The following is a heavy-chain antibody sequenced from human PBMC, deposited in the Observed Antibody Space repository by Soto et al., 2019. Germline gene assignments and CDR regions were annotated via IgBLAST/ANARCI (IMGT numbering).Heavy chain of an antibody. CDR3: SLGYCGGGSCPVDY. Sequence: QVQLVQSGAEVKKPGASVKVSCKTSGYTFTDYGITWVRQAPGQGLEWMGWISTYNGNTNIAQKYQGRVTMTTDTSTSTAYMALRGLRSDYTAVYYCSLGYCGGGSCPVDYWGQGTLVTVCS. CDR1: GYTFTDYG. CDR2: ISTYNGNT. J-gene: IGHJ4*02. V-gene: IGHV1-18*01. D-gene: IGHD2-15*01.